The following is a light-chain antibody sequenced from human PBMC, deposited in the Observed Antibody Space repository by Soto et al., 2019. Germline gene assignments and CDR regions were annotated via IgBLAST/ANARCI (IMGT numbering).Light chain of an antibody. CDR1: QSVSSY. CDR3: QQRSNWPLT. Sequence: EIVLTQSPDTLSLSPGEGATLSCRASQSVSSYLAWYQQKPGQAPRLLIYAASNMATGIPARFSGSGSGTDFTLTISSLEPEDFAVYYCQQRSNWPLTFGGGTKVEIK. V-gene: IGKV3-11*01. CDR2: AAS. J-gene: IGKJ4*01.